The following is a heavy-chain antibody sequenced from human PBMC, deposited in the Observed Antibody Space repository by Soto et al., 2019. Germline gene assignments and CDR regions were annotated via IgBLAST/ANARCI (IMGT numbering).Heavy chain of an antibody. V-gene: IGHV1-69*01. Sequence: QEQLVQSGAEVKKSGSSVKVSCKDTGGLFSSYAVSWVRQAPGQGLGWMGGIIPVFGTAYYAQKFQGRVTITADDSTNTAYMELSSLRSEDTAMYYCARGGRGYVWFNEYWGQGTLVTVSS. CDR2: IIPVFGTA. D-gene: IGHD3-16*01. CDR3: ARGGRGYVWFNEY. CDR1: GGLFSSYA. J-gene: IGHJ4*02.